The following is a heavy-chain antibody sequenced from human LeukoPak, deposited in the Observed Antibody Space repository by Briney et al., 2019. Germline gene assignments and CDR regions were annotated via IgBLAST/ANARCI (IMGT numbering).Heavy chain of an antibody. D-gene: IGHD3-10*01. J-gene: IGHJ4*02. CDR2: INQDGSEK. V-gene: IGHV3-7*01. CDR3: ARAPEGSGSSYYFDY. Sequence: PGGSLRLSCAASGFTFSSYWMSWVRQAPGKGLEWVANINQDGSEKYYVDSVKGRFTISRDNAKNSLYLQMNSPRAEDTAVYYCARAPEGSGSSYYFDYWGQGTLVTVSS. CDR1: GFTFSSYW.